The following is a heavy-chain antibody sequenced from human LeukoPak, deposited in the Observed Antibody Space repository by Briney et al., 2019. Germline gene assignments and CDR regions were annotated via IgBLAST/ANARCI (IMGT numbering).Heavy chain of an antibody. CDR3: ASYDFWSGWNAFDI. V-gene: IGHV4-59*01. Sequence: PSETLSLTCTVSGGSISSYYWSWIRQPPGKGLEWIGYIYYSGSTNYNPSLKSRVTISVDTSKNQFPLKLSSVTAADTAVYYCASYDFWSGWNAFDIWGQGTMVTVSS. CDR1: GGSISSYY. J-gene: IGHJ3*02. CDR2: IYYSGST. D-gene: IGHD3-3*01.